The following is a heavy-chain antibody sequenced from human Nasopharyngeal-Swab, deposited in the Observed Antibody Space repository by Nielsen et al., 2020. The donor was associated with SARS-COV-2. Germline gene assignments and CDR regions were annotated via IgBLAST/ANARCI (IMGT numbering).Heavy chain of an antibody. D-gene: IGHD3-22*01. Sequence: GGSLRLSCAASGFAFSSYAMSWVRQAPGKGLEWVSAISGSGGSTYYADSVKGRFTSSRDNSKNTLYLQMNSLRAEDTAVYYCAKAGGITMIVVVRRYYFDYWGQGTLVTVSS. CDR2: ISGSGGST. V-gene: IGHV3-23*01. CDR1: GFAFSSYA. J-gene: IGHJ4*02. CDR3: AKAGGITMIVVVRRYYFDY.